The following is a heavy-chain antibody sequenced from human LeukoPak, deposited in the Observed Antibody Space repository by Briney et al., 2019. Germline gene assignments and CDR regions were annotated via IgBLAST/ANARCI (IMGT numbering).Heavy chain of an antibody. Sequence: PGGSLRLSCAASGFTFSSYSMNWVRQAPGKGLEWVAVIRYDGSNKYYADSVKGRFTISRDNSKNTLYLQMNSLRAEDTAVYYCAKDSPYQLLYYYYYMEVWGKGTTVTVSS. V-gene: IGHV3-30*02. CDR1: GFTFSSYS. D-gene: IGHD2-2*01. CDR3: AKDSPYQLLYYYYYMEV. J-gene: IGHJ6*03. CDR2: IRYDGSNK.